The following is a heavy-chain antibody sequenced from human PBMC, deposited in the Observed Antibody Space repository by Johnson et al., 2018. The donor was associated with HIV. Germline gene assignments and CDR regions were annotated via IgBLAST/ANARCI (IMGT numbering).Heavy chain of an antibody. CDR2: IYSGGST. J-gene: IGHJ3*02. Sequence: QVQLVESGGGVVQPGGSLRLSCAASGFIFNNFGMHWVRQAPGKGLEWVSVIYSGGSTYYADSVKGRFTMSRDNAKKSLYLQMNSLRAEDTAVYYCAKDLDSSGYYSLTDAFDIWGQGTMVTVSS. CDR3: AKDLDSSGYYSLTDAFDI. CDR1: GFIFNNFG. D-gene: IGHD3-22*01. V-gene: IGHV3-NL1*01.